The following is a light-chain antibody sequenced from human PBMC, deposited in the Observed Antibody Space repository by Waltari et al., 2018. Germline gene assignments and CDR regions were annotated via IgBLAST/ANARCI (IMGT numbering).Light chain of an antibody. Sequence: QSAPTQPASVSGSPGQSITISCTGTTSDVGGYNYVSWYQQHPGKAPKVMLYDVSNRPSGVSNRFSGSKSGNTASLTIYGLQAEDEADYYCSSYTSISTLVFGTGTKVTVL. CDR2: DVS. V-gene: IGLV2-14*03. CDR3: SSYTSISTLV. CDR1: TSDVGGYNY. J-gene: IGLJ1*01.